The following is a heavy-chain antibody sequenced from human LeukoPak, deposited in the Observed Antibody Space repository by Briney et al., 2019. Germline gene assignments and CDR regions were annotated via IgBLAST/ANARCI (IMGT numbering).Heavy chain of an antibody. Sequence: GESLKIFCKGSGYSFTSYCYGWGRQMPGKGLEWMGIIYPGDSDTRYSPSFQGQVTISADKSISTAYLQWSSLKASDTAMYYCARLWSSSWPIDYWGQGTLVTVSS. J-gene: IGHJ4*02. CDR2: IYPGDSDT. D-gene: IGHD6-13*01. V-gene: IGHV5-51*01. CDR3: ARLWSSSWPIDY. CDR1: GYSFTSYC.